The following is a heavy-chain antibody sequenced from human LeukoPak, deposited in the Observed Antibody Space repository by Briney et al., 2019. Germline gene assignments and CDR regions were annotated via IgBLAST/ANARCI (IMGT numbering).Heavy chain of an antibody. CDR3: AKDYFSSGSSPEYFQH. CDR1: GFTFSSYG. CDR2: ISYDGSNK. Sequence: GGSLRLSCAASGFTFSSYGMHWVRQAPGKGLEWVAVISYDGSNKYYADSVKGRFTISRDNSKNTLYLQMNSLRAEDTAVYYCAKDYFSSGSSPEYFQHWGQGTLVTVSS. D-gene: IGHD6-19*01. V-gene: IGHV3-30*18. J-gene: IGHJ1*01.